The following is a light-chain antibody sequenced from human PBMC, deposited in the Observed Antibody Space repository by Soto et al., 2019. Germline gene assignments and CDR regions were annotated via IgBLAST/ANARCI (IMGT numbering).Light chain of an antibody. CDR3: CSYAGSSTPV. Sequence: QSALTQPASVSGSPGQSITISCTGTSSAVGTYNLVSWYQQHPGKAPKLMIYEDSKRPSGVSNRFSGSKSGNTASLTISGLQAEDETDYYCCSYAGSSTPVFGGGTKLNVL. V-gene: IGLV2-23*01. J-gene: IGLJ2*01. CDR2: EDS. CDR1: SSAVGTYNL.